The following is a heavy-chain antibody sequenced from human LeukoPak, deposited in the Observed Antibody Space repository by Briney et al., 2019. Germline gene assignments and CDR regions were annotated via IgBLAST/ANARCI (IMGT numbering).Heavy chain of an antibody. J-gene: IGHJ4*02. CDR2: INPNSGGT. CDR1: GYTFTGYY. V-gene: IGHV1-2*02. D-gene: IGHD6-13*01. Sequence: ASVKVSCEASGYTFTGYYMHWVRQAPGQGLEWMGWINPNSGGTNYAQKFQGRVTMTRDTSISTAYMELSRLRSDDTAMYYCARVYSSNWFGFDYRGQGTLVTVSS. CDR3: ARVYSSNWFGFDY.